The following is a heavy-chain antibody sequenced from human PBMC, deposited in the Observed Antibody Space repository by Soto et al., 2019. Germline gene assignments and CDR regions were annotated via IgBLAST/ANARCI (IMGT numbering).Heavy chain of an antibody. Sequence: ASVKVSCKASGYTFTSYGISWVRQAPGQGLEWMGWISAYNGNTNYAQKLQGRVTMTTDTSTSTAYMELRSLRSDDTAVYYCARDRAVSSSSWYYFDYWGQGTLVTVSS. CDR1: GYTFTSYG. D-gene: IGHD6-13*01. CDR3: ARDRAVSSSSWYYFDY. CDR2: ISAYNGNT. J-gene: IGHJ4*02. V-gene: IGHV1-18*01.